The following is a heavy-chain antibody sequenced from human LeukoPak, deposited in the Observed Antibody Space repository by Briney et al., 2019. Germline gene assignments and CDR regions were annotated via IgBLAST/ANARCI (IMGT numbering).Heavy chain of an antibody. D-gene: IGHD3-22*01. J-gene: IGHJ3*02. CDR3: ARVGYYDSSGFTNAFDI. CDR1: GGTFSSYA. CDR2: IIPIFGTA. Sequence: ASVKVSCKASGGTFSSYAISWVRQAPGQGLEWMGGIIPIFGTANYAQKFQGRVTITADKSTSTAYMELSSLRSEDTAVYYCARVGYYDSSGFTNAFDIWGQGTMVTVSS. V-gene: IGHV1-69*06.